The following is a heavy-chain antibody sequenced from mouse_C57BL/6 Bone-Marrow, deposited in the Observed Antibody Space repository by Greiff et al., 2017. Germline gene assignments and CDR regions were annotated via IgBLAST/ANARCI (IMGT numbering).Heavy chain of an antibody. V-gene: IGHV1-61*01. CDR1: GYTFTSYW. J-gene: IGHJ2*01. D-gene: IGHD1-1*01. CDR3: ARLGYYGSSYNFDD. CDR2: IYPSDSET. Sequence: VQLQQPGAELVRPGSSVKLSCKASGYTFTSYWMDWVKQRPGQGLEWIGNIYPSDSETHYNQKFKDKATLTVDKSSSTAYMQLSSLTSEDSAVYYCARLGYYGSSYNFDDWGQGTTLTVSS.